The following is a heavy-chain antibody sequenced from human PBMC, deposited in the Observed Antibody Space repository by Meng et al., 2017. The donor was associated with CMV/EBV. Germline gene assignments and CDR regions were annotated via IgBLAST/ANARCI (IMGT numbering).Heavy chain of an antibody. CDR3: ASGKYYYGSGSYYNPYY. Sequence: SETLSLTCTVSGGSVSSGSYYWSWIRQPPGKGLEWIGYIYYSGSTNYHPSLKSRVTISVDTSKNQFSLKLSSVTAADTAVYYCASGKYYYGSGSYYNPYYWGQGTLVTVSS. V-gene: IGHV4-61*01. CDR2: IYYSGST. D-gene: IGHD3-10*01. J-gene: IGHJ4*02. CDR1: GGSVSSGSYY.